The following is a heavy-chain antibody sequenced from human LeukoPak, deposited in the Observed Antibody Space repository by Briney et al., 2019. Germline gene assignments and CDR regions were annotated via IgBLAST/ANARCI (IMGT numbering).Heavy chain of an antibody. CDR2: IYYSGST. D-gene: IGHD3-22*01. J-gene: IGHJ5*02. Sequence: SETLSLTCTVSGGSISSGGYYWSWIRQHPGKGLEWIGYIYYSGSTYYNPSLKSRVTISVDTSKNQFSLKLSSVTAADTAVYYCARVDSSGYYFPWGQGTLVTVSS. CDR1: GGSISSGGYY. V-gene: IGHV4-31*03. CDR3: ARVDSSGYYFP.